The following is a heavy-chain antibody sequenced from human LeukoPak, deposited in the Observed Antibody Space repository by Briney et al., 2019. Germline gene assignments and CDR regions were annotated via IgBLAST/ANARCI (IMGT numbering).Heavy chain of an antibody. Sequence: PSETLSLTCTVSGGSISSSSYYWGWIRQPPGKGLEWIGSIYYSGSTYYNPSLKSRVTISVDTSKNQFSLKLSSVTAADTAVYYCARHFLIGGQQLVRGYYFDYWGQGTLVTVSS. J-gene: IGHJ4*02. V-gene: IGHV4-39*01. CDR1: GGSISSSSYY. CDR3: ARHFLIGGQQLVRGYYFDY. D-gene: IGHD6-13*01. CDR2: IYYSGST.